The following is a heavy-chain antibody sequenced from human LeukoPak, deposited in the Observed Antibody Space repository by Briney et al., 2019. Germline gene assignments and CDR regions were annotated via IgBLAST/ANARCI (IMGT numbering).Heavy chain of an antibody. CDR2: IYSGGST. CDR3: ARDQGYCSSTSCHDAFDI. J-gene: IGHJ3*02. Sequence: GGSLRLSCAASGFTVSSNYMSWVRQAPGKELEWVSVIYSGGSTYYADSVKGRFTISRDNSKNTLYLQMNSLRAEDTAVYYCARDQGYCSSTSCHDAFDIWGQGTMVTVSS. CDR1: GFTVSSNY. V-gene: IGHV3-53*01. D-gene: IGHD2-2*01.